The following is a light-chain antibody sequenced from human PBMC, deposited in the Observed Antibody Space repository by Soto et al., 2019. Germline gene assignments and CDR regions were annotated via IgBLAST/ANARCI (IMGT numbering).Light chain of an antibody. CDR3: QQSYSTPRS. J-gene: IGKJ2*01. CDR1: QYISIH. CDR2: ASS. Sequence: DIQMTQSPSSLSASVGDRVTITCRASQYISIHLNWYQQRPGKAPNLLISASSTLQSGVPSRFSGSGSGTDFTLTVNSLEPEDFATYYCQQSYSTPRSFDQGTKVEMK. V-gene: IGKV1-39*01.